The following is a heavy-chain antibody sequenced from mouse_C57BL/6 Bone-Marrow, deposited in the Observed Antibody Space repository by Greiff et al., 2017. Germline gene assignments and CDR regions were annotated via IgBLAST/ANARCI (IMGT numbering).Heavy chain of an antibody. CDR3: ARSVTWGVYYYGSSYVT. D-gene: IGHD1-1*01. Sequence: QVQLQQPGAELVKPGASVKMSCKASGYTFTSYWITWVKQRPGQGLEWIGDIYPGSGSTNYNEQFKSKATLTVDTSSSTAYMQLSSLTSEDSAVYYCARSVTWGVYYYGSSYVTWGQGTLVTVSA. J-gene: IGHJ3*02. CDR2: IYPGSGST. V-gene: IGHV1-55*01. CDR1: GYTFTSYW.